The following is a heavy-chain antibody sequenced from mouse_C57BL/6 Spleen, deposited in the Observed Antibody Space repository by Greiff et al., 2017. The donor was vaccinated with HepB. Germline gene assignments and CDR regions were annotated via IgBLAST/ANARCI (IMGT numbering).Heavy chain of an antibody. D-gene: IGHD1-1*01. J-gene: IGHJ1*03. Sequence: EVKVVESGPELVKPGASVKISCKASGYTFTDYYMNWVKQSHGKSLEWIGDINPNNGGTSYNQKFKGKATLTVDKSSSTAYMELRSLTSEDSAVYYCARYYYGSSYGYWYFDVWGTGTTVTVSS. V-gene: IGHV1-26*01. CDR3: ARYYYGSSYGYWYFDV. CDR1: GYTFTDYY. CDR2: INPNNGGT.